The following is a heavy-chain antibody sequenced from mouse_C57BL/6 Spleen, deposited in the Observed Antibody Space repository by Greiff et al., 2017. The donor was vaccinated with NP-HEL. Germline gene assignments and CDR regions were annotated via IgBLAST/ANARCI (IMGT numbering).Heavy chain of an antibody. CDR2: ISYDGSN. V-gene: IGHV3-6*01. Sequence: EVQLQQSGPGLVKPSQSLSLTCSVTGYSITSGYYWNWIRQFPGNKLEWMGYISYDGSNNYNPSLKNRISITRDTSKNQFFLKLNSVTTEDTATYYCARGDDYDFANWGQGTLVTVSA. J-gene: IGHJ3*01. D-gene: IGHD2-4*01. CDR3: ARGDDYDFAN. CDR1: GYSITSGYY.